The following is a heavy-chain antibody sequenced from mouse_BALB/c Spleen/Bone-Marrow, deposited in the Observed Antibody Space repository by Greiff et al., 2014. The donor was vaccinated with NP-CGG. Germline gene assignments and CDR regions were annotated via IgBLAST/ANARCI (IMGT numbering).Heavy chain of an antibody. CDR2: INPSNGRT. Sequence: VQLQQFGAELVKPGASVKLSCKASGYTFTSYWMHWVKQRPGQGLEWIGEINPSNGRTNYNEKFKSKATLTVDKSSSTAYMQLSSLTSEDSAVYYCARYATATYWFAYWGQGTLVTVSA. J-gene: IGHJ3*01. D-gene: IGHD1-2*01. V-gene: IGHV1S81*02. CDR3: ARYATATYWFAY. CDR1: GYTFTSYW.